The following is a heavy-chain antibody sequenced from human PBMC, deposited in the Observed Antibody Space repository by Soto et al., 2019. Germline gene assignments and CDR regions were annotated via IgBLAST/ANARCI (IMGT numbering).Heavy chain of an antibody. CDR3: VREAGYHGTIGKPLPDC. V-gene: IGHV3-33*01. Sequence: QVQLVESGGGVVQPGGSLRLSCAASGFTFNNYGMHWVRQAPGKGLEWVAGIWHDGSNKYYLESVKGRFTISRDNSKNMLYLQIISLSVEDPAVYHCVREAGYHGTIGKPLPDCWGQRIMVTVSS. CDR2: IWHDGSNK. D-gene: IGHD6-13*01. CDR1: GFTFNNYG. J-gene: IGHJ4*02.